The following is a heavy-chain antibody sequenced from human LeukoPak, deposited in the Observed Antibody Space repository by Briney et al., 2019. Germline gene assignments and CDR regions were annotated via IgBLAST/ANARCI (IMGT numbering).Heavy chain of an antibody. Sequence: PGGSLRLSCAASGFTFSNAWMSWVRQAPGKGLEWVGRIKSKTDGGTTDYAAPVKGRFTISRDDSKNTLYLQMNSLKTEDTAVYYCALETKYSSLSPGFDYWGQGTLVTVSS. J-gene: IGHJ4*02. D-gene: IGHD6-6*01. CDR1: GFTFSNAW. V-gene: IGHV3-15*01. CDR2: IKSKTDGGTT. CDR3: ALETKYSSLSPGFDY.